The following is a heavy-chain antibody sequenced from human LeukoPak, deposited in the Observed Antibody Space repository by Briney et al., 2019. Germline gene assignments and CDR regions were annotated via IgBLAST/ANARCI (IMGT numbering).Heavy chain of an antibody. CDR3: ARDQGAAAT. CDR1: GFTFSTYN. D-gene: IGHD6-13*01. Sequence: RESLRLSCAASGFTFSTYNINWVRQAPGKGLEWVSSITSTSSYIYYADSVKGRFTISRDNAKNSLYLQMNSLRAEDTAVYYCARDQGAAATWGQGTLVTVSS. J-gene: IGHJ5*02. CDR2: ITSTSSYI. V-gene: IGHV3-21*01.